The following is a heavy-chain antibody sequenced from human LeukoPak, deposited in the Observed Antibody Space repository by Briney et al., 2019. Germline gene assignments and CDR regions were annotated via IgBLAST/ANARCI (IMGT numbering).Heavy chain of an antibody. CDR1: GFTFSSYG. V-gene: IGHV3-33*01. CDR3: AREGGYYGSGSYTYYFDY. J-gene: IGHJ4*02. D-gene: IGHD3-10*01. CDR2: IWYDGSNK. Sequence: GRSLRLSCAASGFTFSSYGMHWVRQAPGKGLEWVAVIWYDGSNKYYADSVKGRFTISRDNSKNTLYLQMNSPRAEDTAVYYCAREGGYYGSGSYTYYFDYWGQGTLVTVSS.